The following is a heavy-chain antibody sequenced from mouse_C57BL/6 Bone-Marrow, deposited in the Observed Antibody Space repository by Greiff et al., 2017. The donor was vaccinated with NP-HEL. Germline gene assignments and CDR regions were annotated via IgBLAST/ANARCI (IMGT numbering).Heavy chain of an antibody. Sequence: VQLQQSGAELVKPGASVKMSCKASGYTFTSYWITWVKQRPGQGLEWIGDIYPGSGSTNYNEKFKSKATLTVDTSSSTAYMQLSSLTSEDSAVYYCAREELLWYWFAYWGQGTLVTVSA. CDR2: IYPGSGST. V-gene: IGHV1-55*01. CDR3: AREELLWYWFAY. J-gene: IGHJ3*01. CDR1: GYTFTSYW. D-gene: IGHD1-1*02.